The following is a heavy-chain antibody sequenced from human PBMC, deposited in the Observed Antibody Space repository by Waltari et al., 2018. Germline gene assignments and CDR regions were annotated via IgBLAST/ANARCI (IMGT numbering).Heavy chain of an antibody. CDR1: GYSFTSNY. CDR2: INPSGGST. Sequence: QVQLVQSGAEGKKPGDSVKVPCKASGYSFTSNYMHLVRKRLGQGLEWMGIINPSGGSTSYAQKFQGRVTMTRDTSTSTVYMGLSSLRSEDTAVYYCARLADIVGGWGQGTLVTVSS. V-gene: IGHV1-46*01. J-gene: IGHJ4*02. D-gene: IGHD2-15*01. CDR3: ARLADIVGG.